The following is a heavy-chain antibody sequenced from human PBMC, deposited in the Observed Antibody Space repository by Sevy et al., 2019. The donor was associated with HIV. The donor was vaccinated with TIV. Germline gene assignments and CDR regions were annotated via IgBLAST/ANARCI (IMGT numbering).Heavy chain of an antibody. CDR3: SRETDNSARWLDP. J-gene: IGHJ5*02. V-gene: IGHV3-30*02. Sequence: GESLKISCAASGFTFNFHGMHWVRQAPGKGLEWVAFIWHDGSNKYMADSVKGRFTMSRDNSKNTLFLQMNGLTVEDTVVYYCSRETDNSARWLDPWGQGSLVTVSS. CDR1: GFTFNFHG. D-gene: IGHD4-4*01. CDR2: IWHDGSNK.